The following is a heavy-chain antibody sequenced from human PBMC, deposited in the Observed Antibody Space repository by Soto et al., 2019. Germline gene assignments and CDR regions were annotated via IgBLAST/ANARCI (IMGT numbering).Heavy chain of an antibody. J-gene: IGHJ4*02. D-gene: IGHD3-22*01. Sequence: GESLKISCKGSGYSFTSCWIGWVRQMPGKGLEWMGIIYPGDSDTRYSPSFQGQVTISADKSISTAYLQWSSLKASDTAMYYCARRLGDDSSGYYAFDYWGQGTLVTVSS. V-gene: IGHV5-51*01. CDR3: ARRLGDDSSGYYAFDY. CDR2: IYPGDSDT. CDR1: GYSFTSCW.